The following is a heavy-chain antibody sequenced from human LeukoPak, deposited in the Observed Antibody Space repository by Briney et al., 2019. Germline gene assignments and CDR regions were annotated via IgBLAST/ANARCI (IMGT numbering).Heavy chain of an antibody. V-gene: IGHV4-61*02. D-gene: IGHD3-9*01. Sequence: SETLSLTCTVSGGSISSGSYYWSWIRQPAGKGLEWIGRIYTSGSTNYNPSLKSRVTISVDTSKNQFSLKLSSVTAADTAVYYCARDRQDFDWFTEAFDIWGQGTMVTVSS. CDR3: ARDRQDFDWFTEAFDI. CDR1: GGSISSGSYY. J-gene: IGHJ3*02. CDR2: IYTSGST.